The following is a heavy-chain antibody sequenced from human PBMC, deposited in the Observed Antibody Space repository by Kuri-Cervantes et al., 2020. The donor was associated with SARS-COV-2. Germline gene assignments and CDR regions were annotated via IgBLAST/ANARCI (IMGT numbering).Heavy chain of an antibody. Sequence: SVKVSCKASGGTFSSYAISWVRQAPGQGLEWMGGIIPIFGTANYAQKFQGRVTITADESTSTAYMELSSLRSEDTAVYYCATARRIVVVPAANLGVDAFDIWGQGTMVTVSS. CDR3: ATARRIVVVPAANLGVDAFDI. D-gene: IGHD2-2*01. CDR1: GGTFSSYA. J-gene: IGHJ3*02. CDR2: IIPIFGTA. V-gene: IGHV1-69*13.